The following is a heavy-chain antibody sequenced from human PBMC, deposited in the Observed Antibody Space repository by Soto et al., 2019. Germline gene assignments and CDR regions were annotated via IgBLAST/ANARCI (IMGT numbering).Heavy chain of an antibody. J-gene: IGHJ5*02. CDR3: ARMATFGSLNWFDP. CDR2: MNPGSGDT. D-gene: IGHD3-10*01. CDR1: GYSFTNND. V-gene: IGHV1-8*01. Sequence: GASVKVSCKASGYSFTNNDVSWVRQATGQGLEWMGWMNPGSGDTGYARKFQGRVTMTRDISIATAYMELSGLRSDDTAIYYCARMATFGSLNWFDPWGQGTLVTVSS.